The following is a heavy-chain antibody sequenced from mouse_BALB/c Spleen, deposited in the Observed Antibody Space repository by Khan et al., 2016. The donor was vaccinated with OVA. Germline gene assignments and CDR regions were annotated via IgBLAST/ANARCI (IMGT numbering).Heavy chain of an antibody. D-gene: IGHD2-1*01. CDR2: IWTGGST. J-gene: IGHJ1*01. Sequence: VQLVESGPGLVAPSQSLSITCTVSGFSLTNYGVHWVRQPPGKGLEWLGVIWTGGSTNYNSALMSRLSISKDNSKSQVFLKMNSLQTEDTAMYYGARYYGNYGWYFDVWGAGTTVTVSS. CDR3: ARYYGNYGWYFDV. CDR1: GFSLTNYG. V-gene: IGHV2-9*02.